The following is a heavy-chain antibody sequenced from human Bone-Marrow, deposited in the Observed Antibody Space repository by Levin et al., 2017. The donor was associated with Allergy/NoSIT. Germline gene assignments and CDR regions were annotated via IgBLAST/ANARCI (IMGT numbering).Heavy chain of an antibody. D-gene: IGHD1-26*01. CDR2: ISYDGSNK. CDR3: AKDARVYYNYFDY. Sequence: GGSLRLSCAASGFTFSSYGMHWVRQAPGKGLEWVAVISYDGSNKNYADSVKGRFTISRDNSKNTLYLQMNSLRAEDTAVYYCAKDARVYYNYFDYWGQGNLVTVSS. V-gene: IGHV3-30*18. J-gene: IGHJ4*02. CDR1: GFTFSSYG.